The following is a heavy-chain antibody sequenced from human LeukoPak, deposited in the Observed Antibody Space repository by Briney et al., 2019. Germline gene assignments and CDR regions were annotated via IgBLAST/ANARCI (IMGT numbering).Heavy chain of an antibody. CDR3: ARVPPGVAVAGTWGFDY. J-gene: IGHJ4*02. CDR2: ISGSGGST. V-gene: IGHV3-23*01. CDR1: GFTFSSYA. Sequence: PGGSLRLSCAASGFTFSSYAMSWVRQAPGKGLEWVSAISGSGGSTYYADSVKGRFTISRDNSKNTLYLQMNSLRAEDTAVYYCARVPPGVAVAGTWGFDYWGQGTLVTVSS. D-gene: IGHD6-19*01.